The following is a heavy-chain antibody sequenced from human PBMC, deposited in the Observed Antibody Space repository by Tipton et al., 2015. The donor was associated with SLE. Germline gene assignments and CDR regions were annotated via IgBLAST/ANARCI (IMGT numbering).Heavy chain of an antibody. CDR2: ISYDGSNK. J-gene: IGHJ4*02. V-gene: IGHV3-30*04. D-gene: IGHD7-27*01. Sequence: SLRLSCAASGFTFSSYAMHWVRQAPGKGLEWVAVISYDGSNKYYADSVKGRFTISRDNSKNTLYLQMNSLGAEDTAVYYCASLLTGDGRTDWGQGTLVTVSS. CDR1: GFTFSSYA. CDR3: ASLLTGDGRTD.